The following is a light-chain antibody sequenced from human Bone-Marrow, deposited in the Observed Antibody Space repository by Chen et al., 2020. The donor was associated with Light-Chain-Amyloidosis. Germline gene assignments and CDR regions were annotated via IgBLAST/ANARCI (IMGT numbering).Light chain of an antibody. CDR1: DLPTKY. Sequence: SYELTQPPPVSVSPGQTARITCYGDDLPTKYAYWYQQKPGQAPVLVIHRDTERPSGISERFSGSSSGTTATLTISGVQAEDEADYHCQSADSSGTYEVIFGGGTKLTV. CDR2: RDT. J-gene: IGLJ2*01. CDR3: QSADSSGTYEVI. V-gene: IGLV3-25*03.